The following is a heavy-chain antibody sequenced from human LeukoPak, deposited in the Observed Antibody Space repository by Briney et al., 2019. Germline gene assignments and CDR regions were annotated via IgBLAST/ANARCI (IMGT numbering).Heavy chain of an antibody. CDR2: ISAYTGNT. V-gene: IGHV1-18*04. J-gene: IGHJ4*02. Sequence: ASVKVSCKASGYTLTNYGFIWVRQAPGQGLEWLGWISAYTGNTDYAQKLQGRVTLTTEASTTTAYMDLRSLRSDDTALYFCARSAVTGNTYYFDYWGQGTLVTVSS. D-gene: IGHD1-7*01. CDR1: GYTLTNYG. CDR3: ARSAVTGNTYYFDY.